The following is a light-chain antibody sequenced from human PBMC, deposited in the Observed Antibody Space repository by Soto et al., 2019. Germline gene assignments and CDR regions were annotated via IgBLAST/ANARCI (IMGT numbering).Light chain of an antibody. CDR2: EGS. CDR3: CSYAGSHYV. Sequence: QSVLTQPASVSGSPGQSITISYTGTSSDVGSYNLVSWYQQHPGKAPKLMIYEGSKRPSGVSNRFSGSKSGNTASLTISGLQAEDEADYYCCSYAGSHYVFGTGTKVTVL. V-gene: IGLV2-23*01. J-gene: IGLJ1*01. CDR1: SSDVGSYNL.